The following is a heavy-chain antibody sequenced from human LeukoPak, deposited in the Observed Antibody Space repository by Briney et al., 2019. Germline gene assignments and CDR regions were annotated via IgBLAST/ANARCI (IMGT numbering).Heavy chain of an antibody. CDR1: GYSISSGYY. CDR2: IRHSGTT. J-gene: IGHJ6*03. D-gene: IGHD2-15*01. V-gene: IGHV4-38-2*02. CDR3: ARRYCSGGSCYYYYYYMDV. Sequence: SETLSLTCTVSGYSISSGYYWGWIRQPPGKGLEWIGTIRHSGTTYYNPSLKSRVTISIDSSKNQFSLKLSSVTAADTAVYYCARRYCSGGSCYYYYYYMDVWGKGTTVTVSS.